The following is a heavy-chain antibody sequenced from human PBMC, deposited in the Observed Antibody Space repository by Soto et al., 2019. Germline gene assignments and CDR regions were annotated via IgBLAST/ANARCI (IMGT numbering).Heavy chain of an antibody. CDR2: ISSSSSYI. D-gene: IGHD6-13*01. Sequence: PWGSLRLSCAASGFTFSSYSMNWGRPAPGKGLEWVSSISSSSSYIYYADSVKGRFTISRDNAKNSLYLQMNSLRAEDTAVYYCARPIAAAGTVDFDYWGQGTLVTVSS. CDR1: GFTFSSYS. J-gene: IGHJ4*02. CDR3: ARPIAAAGTVDFDY. V-gene: IGHV3-21*01.